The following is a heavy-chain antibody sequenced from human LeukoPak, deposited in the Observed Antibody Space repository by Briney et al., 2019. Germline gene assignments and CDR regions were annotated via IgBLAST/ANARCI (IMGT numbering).Heavy chain of an antibody. Sequence: TGGSLRLSCAASGFTFSSYGMHWVRQAPGRGLEWVSHISSSGSSKYYADSVKGRFTISRDNAKNSLYLQMSSLRAEDTAVYYCAKERVGTSCTGCYMDVWGKGTTVTVSS. V-gene: IGHV3-48*04. CDR1: GFTFSSYG. CDR2: ISSSGSSK. D-gene: IGHD2-2*01. CDR3: AKERVGTSCTGCYMDV. J-gene: IGHJ6*03.